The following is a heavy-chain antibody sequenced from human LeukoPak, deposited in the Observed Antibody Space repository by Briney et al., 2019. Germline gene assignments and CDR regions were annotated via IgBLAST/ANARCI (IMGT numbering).Heavy chain of an antibody. CDR3: ARATYSSSWYRT. J-gene: IGHJ5*02. CDR1: GGTFSSYA. D-gene: IGHD6-13*01. Sequence: ASVKVSCKASGGTFSSYAISWVRQAPGQGLEWMGRIIPILGIANYAQKFQGRVTITADKSTSTAYMELSSLRSEDTAVYYCARATYSSSWYRTWGQGTLVTVSS. V-gene: IGHV1-69*04. CDR2: IIPILGIA.